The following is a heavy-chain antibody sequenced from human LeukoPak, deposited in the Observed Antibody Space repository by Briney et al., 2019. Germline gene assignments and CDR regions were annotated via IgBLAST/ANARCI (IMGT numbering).Heavy chain of an antibody. D-gene: IGHD6-13*01. CDR3: ARQAAGTVDY. V-gene: IGHV4-59*08. Sequence: SETLSLTCTVSGGSISSYYWSWIRQPPGKGLEWIGYIHYSGSTNYSPSLKSRDAISVDTSKSQFSLKLSSVTAADTAVYYCARQAAGTVDYWGQGTLVTVSS. J-gene: IGHJ4*02. CDR2: IHYSGST. CDR1: GGSISSYY.